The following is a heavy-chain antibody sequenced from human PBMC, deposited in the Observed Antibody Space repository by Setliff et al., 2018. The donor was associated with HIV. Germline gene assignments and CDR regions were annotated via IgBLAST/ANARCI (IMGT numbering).Heavy chain of an antibody. J-gene: IGHJ6*03. CDR3: ARFIDSSGYLYYYYYYMDV. Sequence: GGSLRLSCVTSGFTFTKYGLHWVRQAPGKGLEWVAVISYDGGRKDYAESVNGRFTISRDDSKSTLYLQMNSLRAEDTAVYYCARFIDSSGYLYYYYYYMDVWGKGTTVTVSS. CDR2: ISYDGGRK. CDR1: GFTFTKYG. V-gene: IGHV3-33*08. D-gene: IGHD3-22*01.